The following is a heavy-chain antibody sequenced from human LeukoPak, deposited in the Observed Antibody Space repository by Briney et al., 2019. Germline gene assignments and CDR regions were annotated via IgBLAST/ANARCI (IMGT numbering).Heavy chain of an antibody. D-gene: IGHD3-3*01. Sequence: RGSLRLSCAASGFTFSDHYMDWVRQAPGKGLEWVSRIRTKAKSYTTEYAASVKGRFTISRDDSKNALYLQMNSLKTEDTAVYYCTRGNFWSGFYGMDVWGQGTTVIVSS. J-gene: IGHJ6*02. CDR2: IRTKAKSYTT. CDR3: TRGNFWSGFYGMDV. V-gene: IGHV3-72*01. CDR1: GFTFSDHY.